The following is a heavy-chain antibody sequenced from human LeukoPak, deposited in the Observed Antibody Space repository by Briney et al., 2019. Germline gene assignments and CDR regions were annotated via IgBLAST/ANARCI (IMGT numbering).Heavy chain of an antibody. CDR3: ARSTGPGGYFDF. V-gene: IGHV1-3*04. J-gene: IGHJ4*02. Sequence: IAWINTNNSNSHPSQPLLRRVTITSHTSATTAYMELTSLTFEDTAVYYCARSTGPGGYFDFWGQGTLVTVSS. D-gene: IGHD3-16*01. CDR2: INTNNSNS.